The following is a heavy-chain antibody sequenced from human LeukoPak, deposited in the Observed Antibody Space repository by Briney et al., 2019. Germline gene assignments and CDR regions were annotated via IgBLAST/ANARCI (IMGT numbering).Heavy chain of an antibody. CDR1: GFTFSSYA. J-gene: IGHJ4*02. D-gene: IGHD5-18*01. V-gene: IGHV3-23*01. Sequence: GGSLRLSCAASGFTFSSYAMSWVRQAPGKGLEWVSAISGSGGSTYYADSVKGRFTISRDNSNNTLYLQMNSLRAEDTAVYYCAKVPSYSYGYVPFDYWGQGTLVTVSS. CDR2: ISGSGGST. CDR3: AKVPSYSYGYVPFDY.